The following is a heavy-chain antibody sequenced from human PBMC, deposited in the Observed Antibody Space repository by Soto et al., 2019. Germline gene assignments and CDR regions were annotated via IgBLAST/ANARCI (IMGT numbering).Heavy chain of an antibody. CDR1: GYTFTSYD. V-gene: IGHV1-8*01. CDR2: MNPNSGNT. J-gene: IGHJ3*02. Sequence: GASVKVSCKASGYTFTSYDINWVRQATGQGLEWMGWMNPNSGNTGYAQKFQGRVTMTRNTSISTAYMELSSLRSEDTAVYYCIAGRFGELFVAFDIWGQGTMVTVSS. D-gene: IGHD3-10*01. CDR3: IAGRFGELFVAFDI.